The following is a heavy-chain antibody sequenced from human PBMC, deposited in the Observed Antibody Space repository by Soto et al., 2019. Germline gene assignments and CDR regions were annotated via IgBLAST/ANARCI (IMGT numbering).Heavy chain of an antibody. CDR2: INVDNGET. J-gene: IGHJ5*02. Sequence: QVQLVQSGAEVKKPGASVKVSFKASGYNFMRYGFTWVRQAPGQGLEWMGWINVDNGETKYPQKIQGRVTMTTDTSTSTVYMELRSLTSDETAVYYCARWISGGYSDWFDPWGHGTLVTVSS. V-gene: IGHV1-18*04. CDR1: GYNFMRYG. D-gene: IGHD1-26*01. CDR3: ARWISGGYSDWFDP.